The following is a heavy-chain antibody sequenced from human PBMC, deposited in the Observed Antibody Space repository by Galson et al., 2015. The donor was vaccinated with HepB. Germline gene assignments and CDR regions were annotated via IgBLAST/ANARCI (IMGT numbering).Heavy chain of an antibody. V-gene: IGHV4-59*08. CDR1: GDSISSYY. CDR3: ARQKGIRIPFDY. D-gene: IGHD6-13*01. CDR2: IYNSGNT. Sequence: LSLTCTVSGDSISSYYWNWIRQSPGKGLEWIGYIYNSGNTKYNPSLQSRVTISLDTSKNQFSLRLTSVTAADTAVYFCARQKGIRIPFDYWGQGTLVTVSS. J-gene: IGHJ4*02.